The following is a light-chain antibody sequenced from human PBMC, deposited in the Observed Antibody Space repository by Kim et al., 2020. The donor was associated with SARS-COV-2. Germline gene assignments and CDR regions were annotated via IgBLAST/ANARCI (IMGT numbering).Light chain of an antibody. V-gene: IGLV1-47*01. Sequence: QPVLTQPPSASGTPGQRVTISCSGTSSNVGSNFVYWYQQVPGTAPKLLIYTDNQRPSGVPDRFSGSKSGTSASLAISGLRSADEADYYCEAWDDSLTSWVFGGGTQLTVL. J-gene: IGLJ3*02. CDR1: SSNVGSNF. CDR2: TDN. CDR3: EAWDDSLTSWV.